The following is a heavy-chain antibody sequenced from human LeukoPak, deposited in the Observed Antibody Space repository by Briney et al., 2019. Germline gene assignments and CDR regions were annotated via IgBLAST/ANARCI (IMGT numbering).Heavy chain of an antibody. Sequence: PSETLSLTCTVSGGSISSYYWSWIRQPPGKGLEWFGYIYYSGSTNYNPSLKSRVTISVDTSKNQFSLKLSSVTAADTAVYYCARAYCSGGSCYRAFDYWGQGTLVTVSS. CDR3: ARAYCSGGSCYRAFDY. D-gene: IGHD2-15*01. CDR2: IYYSGST. J-gene: IGHJ4*02. CDR1: GGSISSYY. V-gene: IGHV4-59*01.